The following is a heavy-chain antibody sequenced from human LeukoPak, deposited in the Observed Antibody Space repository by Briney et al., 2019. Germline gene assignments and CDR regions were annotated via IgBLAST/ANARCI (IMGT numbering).Heavy chain of an antibody. V-gene: IGHV5-51*01. CDR2: IFPGDFET. D-gene: IGHD1-14*01. Sequence: GESLKICGEASGYSFTNYWIGWVRPMAGKGLEWMGIIFPGDFETRYSPSFQGQVTISADKSISTAYLQWSSMKTSETATYYCATKDIMYAEGGYNRFDYWGQGTLVTVSS. CDR1: GYSFTNYW. CDR3: ATKDIMYAEGGYNRFDY. J-gene: IGHJ4*02.